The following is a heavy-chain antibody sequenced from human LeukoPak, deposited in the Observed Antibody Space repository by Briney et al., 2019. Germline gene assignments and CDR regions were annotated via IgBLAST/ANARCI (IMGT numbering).Heavy chain of an antibody. Sequence: ASVKVSCKASGYTFTGYYMHWVRQAPGQGLEWMGRINPNSGGTNYAQKFQGRVTMTRHTSISTAYMELSRLRSDDTAVYYCARVLRHFDWLFRQSYFDYWGQGTLVTVSS. CDR1: GYTFTGYY. D-gene: IGHD3-9*01. CDR2: INPNSGGT. CDR3: ARVLRHFDWLFRQSYFDY. J-gene: IGHJ4*02. V-gene: IGHV1-2*06.